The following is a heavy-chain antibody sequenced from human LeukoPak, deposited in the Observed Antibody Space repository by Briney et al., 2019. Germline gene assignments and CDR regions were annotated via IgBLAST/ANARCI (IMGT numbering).Heavy chain of an antibody. D-gene: IGHD1-26*01. CDR1: GFTFSSYW. CDR2: ISKEGSVT. Sequence: GGSLRLSCAASGFTFSSYWMQWVRQAPGKGQVWVSRISKEGSVTTYADSVKGRFTISRDNARNTLYLQMNSLGAEDTAVYYCARDGTWPGPACDYWGQGTLVTVSS. V-gene: IGHV3-74*03. CDR3: ARDGTWPGPACDY. J-gene: IGHJ4*02.